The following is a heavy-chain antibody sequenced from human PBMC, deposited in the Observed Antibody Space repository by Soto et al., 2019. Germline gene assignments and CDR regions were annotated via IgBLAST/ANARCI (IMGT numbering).Heavy chain of an antibody. J-gene: IGHJ4*02. CDR3: ARNLNGYGNWDY. CDR2: INQDGSNT. CDR1: GFSFSTFW. V-gene: IGHV3-7*02. Sequence: GGSLRLSCATSGFSFSTFWLNWVRQAPGRGLEWVANINQDGSNTFYADSVKGRFTISRDNAKNTLYLQMNNLSPEDTAVYYCARNLNGYGNWDYWGQGNLVTVSS. D-gene: IGHD1-1*01.